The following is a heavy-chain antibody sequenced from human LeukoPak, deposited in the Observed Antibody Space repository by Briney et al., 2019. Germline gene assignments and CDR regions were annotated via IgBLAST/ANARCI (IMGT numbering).Heavy chain of an antibody. V-gene: IGHV3-21*01. D-gene: IGHD6-13*01. Sequence: GGSLRLSCAASGFTFSSYSMNWVRQAPGKGLEWVSSISSSSSYIYYADSVKGRFTISRDNAKNSLYLQMNSLRAEDMAVYYCARDPYSSSWTKGWFDPWGQGTLVTVSS. J-gene: IGHJ5*02. CDR2: ISSSSSYI. CDR1: GFTFSSYS. CDR3: ARDPYSSSWTKGWFDP.